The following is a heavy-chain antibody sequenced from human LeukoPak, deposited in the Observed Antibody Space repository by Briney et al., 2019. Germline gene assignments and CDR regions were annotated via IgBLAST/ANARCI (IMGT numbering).Heavy chain of an antibody. CDR3: ASALGGQGGH. V-gene: IGHV3-74*03. CDR2: IKNDGSST. Sequence: SGGSLRLSCAASGSTFSRYWMHWVRQAPGKGLVWVSLIKNDGSSTTYADSVKGRFTISRDNAKNTLFLQMNSLRADDTAIYYCASALGGQGGHWGQGTLVTVSS. J-gene: IGHJ4*02. D-gene: IGHD1-26*01. CDR1: GSTFSRYW.